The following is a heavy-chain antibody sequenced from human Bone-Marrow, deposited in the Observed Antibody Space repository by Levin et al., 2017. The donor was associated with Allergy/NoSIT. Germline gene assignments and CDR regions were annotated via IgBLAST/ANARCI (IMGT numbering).Heavy chain of an antibody. Sequence: GGSLRLSCATSGFTLSSYSMNWVRQAPGKGPEWVSSISSSGSYIFYADSVKGRFTISRDIANNSVFLQMNSLRAEDTAVYYCARDYYGAGSYFFSHWGQGTLVTVSS. CDR1: GFTLSSYS. D-gene: IGHD3-10*01. V-gene: IGHV3-21*01. J-gene: IGHJ4*01. CDR3: ARDYYGAGSYFFSH. CDR2: ISSSGSYI.